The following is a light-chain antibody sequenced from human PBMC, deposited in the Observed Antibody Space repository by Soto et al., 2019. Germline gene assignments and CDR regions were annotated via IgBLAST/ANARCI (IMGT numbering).Light chain of an antibody. CDR3: QQYNSYSYA. CDR1: QSINSW. Sequence: DIPMTQSPSTLSAFVGDRVTITCRASQSINSWLAWYQQKPGKAPNLLIYDASTLESGVPSRFSGSGSGTEFTLTISSLQPDDFATYYCQQYNSYSYAFGQGTKLEIK. V-gene: IGKV1-5*01. J-gene: IGKJ2*01. CDR2: DAS.